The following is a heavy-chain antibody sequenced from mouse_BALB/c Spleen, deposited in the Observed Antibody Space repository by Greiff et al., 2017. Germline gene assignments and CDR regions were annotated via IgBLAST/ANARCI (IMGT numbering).Heavy chain of an antibody. CDR1: GFSLTSYG. V-gene: IGHV2-5-1*01. CDR2: IWRGGST. J-gene: IGHJ4*01. CDR3: AKRGIYYGNYVHAMDY. Sequence: QVQLKESGPSLVQPSQSLSITCTVSGFSLTSYGVHWVRQSPGKGLEWLGVIWRGGSTDYNAAFMSRLSITKDNSKSQVFFKMNSLQADDTAIYYCAKRGIYYGNYVHAMDYWGQGTSVTVSS. D-gene: IGHD2-1*01.